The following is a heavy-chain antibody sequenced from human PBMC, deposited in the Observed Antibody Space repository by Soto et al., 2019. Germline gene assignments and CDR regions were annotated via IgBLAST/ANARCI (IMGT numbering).Heavy chain of an antibody. CDR3: AREHYYDSSGSNGGFDY. CDR2: IWHDVSNK. V-gene: IGHV3-33*01. Sequence: QVQLVESGGGVVQPGRSLRLSCAASGFTFSSYGMHWVRQAPGKGLEWVAVIWHDVSNKYYADSVKGRFTISRDNSKNTRYLQLNSLRAEDPAVYYCAREHYYDSSGSNGGFDYWGQGTLVTVSS. D-gene: IGHD3-22*01. J-gene: IGHJ4*02. CDR1: GFTFSSYG.